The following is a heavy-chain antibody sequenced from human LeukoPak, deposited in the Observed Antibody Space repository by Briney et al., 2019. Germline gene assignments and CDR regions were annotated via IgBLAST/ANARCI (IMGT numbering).Heavy chain of an antibody. J-gene: IGHJ3*01. CDR3: TRVRESSIWWGAFDV. CDR1: GYTFGTSG. D-gene: IGHD6-13*01. CDR2: ISPSNGNT. Sequence: GASVNVSCKTSGYTFGTSGISWVRQAPGPRLEWMGWISPSNGNTYYAQKVQGRVTITTDTSTSTAYMELRSLRSDDTAVYYCTRVRESSIWWGAFDVWGQGTMVTVSS. V-gene: IGHV1-18*01.